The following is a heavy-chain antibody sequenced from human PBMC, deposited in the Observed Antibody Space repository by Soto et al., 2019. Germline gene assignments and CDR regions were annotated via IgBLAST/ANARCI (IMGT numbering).Heavy chain of an antibody. CDR1: GGTFSSYA. J-gene: IGHJ4*02. CDR3: ARAGKTTYYYYSSGYYYYFDY. CDR2: IIPIFGTA. Sequence: QVQLVQSVAEVKKPVSSVKVSCKASGGTFSSYAISLVRQAPGQGLEWMGGIIPIFGTANYAQKFQGRVTITADESTSTAYMELSSLRSEETAVYYCARAGKTTYYYYSSGYYYYFDYWGQGTLVTVSS. V-gene: IGHV1-69*01. D-gene: IGHD3-22*01.